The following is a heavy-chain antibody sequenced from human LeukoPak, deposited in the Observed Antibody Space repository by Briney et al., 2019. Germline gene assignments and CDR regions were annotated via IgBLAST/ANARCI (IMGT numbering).Heavy chain of an antibody. Sequence: GGSLRLSCAASGFTFSSYWMSWVRQAPGKGLECVANIKEDGSEKYYVDSVKGRFTISRDNAKNSLYLQMNSLRAEDTAVYYCTRLDTSPPGVYYGMDVWGQGTTVTVSS. CDR1: GFTFSSYW. CDR2: IKEDGSEK. J-gene: IGHJ6*02. D-gene: IGHD3-10*01. CDR3: TRLDTSPPGVYYGMDV. V-gene: IGHV3-7*01.